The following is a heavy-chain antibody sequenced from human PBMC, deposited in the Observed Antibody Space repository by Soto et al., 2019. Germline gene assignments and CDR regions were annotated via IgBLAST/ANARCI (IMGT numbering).Heavy chain of an antibody. CDR1: GFAFRSYW. D-gene: IGHD6-13*01. Sequence: LRLSCAASGFAFRSYWMSWVRQAPGKGLEWVANIKQDGSEKYYVDSVKGRFTISRDNAKNSLYLQMNSLRAEDTAVYYCARVRGMAAADTDYYYYGMDVWGQGTTVTVSS. V-gene: IGHV3-7*05. CDR3: ARVRGMAAADTDYYYYGMDV. J-gene: IGHJ6*02. CDR2: IKQDGSEK.